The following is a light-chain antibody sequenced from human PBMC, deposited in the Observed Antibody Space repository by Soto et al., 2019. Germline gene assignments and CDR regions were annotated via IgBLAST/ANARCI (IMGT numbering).Light chain of an antibody. Sequence: DIQMTQSPSTLSASVGDRVTITCRASQSINYWLAWYQQKPGKAPKVLIYDASNLESGVPSRFSGSGSGTEFTLTISSLQPDDSATYYCQQYSAFWTFGQGTKVDNK. V-gene: IGKV1-5*01. CDR2: DAS. J-gene: IGKJ1*01. CDR1: QSINYW. CDR3: QQYSAFWT.